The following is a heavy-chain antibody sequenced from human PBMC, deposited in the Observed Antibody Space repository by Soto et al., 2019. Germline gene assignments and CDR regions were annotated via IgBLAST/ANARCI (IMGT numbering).Heavy chain of an antibody. CDR3: VTSCYHYYYYGMDV. CDR2: ISYDGSNK. CDR1: GFTFSSYA. D-gene: IGHD2-2*01. V-gene: IGHV3-30-3*01. J-gene: IGHJ6*02. Sequence: GGSLRLSCAASGFTFSSYAMHWVRQAPGKGLEWVAVISYDGSNKYYADSVKGRFTISRDNSKNTLYLQMNSLRAEDTAVYYCVTSCYHYYYYGMDVWGQGTTVT.